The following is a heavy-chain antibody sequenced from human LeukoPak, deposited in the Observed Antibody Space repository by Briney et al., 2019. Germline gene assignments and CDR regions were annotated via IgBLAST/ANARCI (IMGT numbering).Heavy chain of an antibody. J-gene: IGHJ4*02. CDR2: IWYDGSNK. V-gene: IGHV3-33*01. CDR3: ARDPNGDAFDY. CDR1: GFTFSSYG. D-gene: IGHD4-17*01. Sequence: GRSLRLSCAAPGFTFSSYGMHWVRQAPGKGLAWVAVIWYDGSNKYYADSVKGRFTISRDNSKNTLYLQMNSLRAEDTAVYYCARDPNGDAFDYWGQGTLVTVSS.